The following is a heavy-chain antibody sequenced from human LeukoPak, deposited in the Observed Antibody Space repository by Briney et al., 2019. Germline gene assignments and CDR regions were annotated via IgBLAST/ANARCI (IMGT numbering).Heavy chain of an antibody. CDR2: INHSGST. CDR1: GGSFSGYY. D-gene: IGHD6-19*01. J-gene: IGHJ4*02. CDR3: ARGTVSSGWDDYFDY. Sequence: PSETLSLTCAVYGGSFSGYYWSWTRQPPGKGLEWIGEINHSGSTNYNPSLKSRVTISVDTSKNQFSLKLSSVTAADTAVYYCARGTVSSGWDDYFDYWGQGTLVTVSS. V-gene: IGHV4-34*01.